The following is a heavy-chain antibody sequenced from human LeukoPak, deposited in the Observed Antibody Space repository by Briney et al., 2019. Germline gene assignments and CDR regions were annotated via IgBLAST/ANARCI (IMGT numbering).Heavy chain of an antibody. Sequence: ASVTVSCKASGYTFTSNSISWVRHAPGQGLEWMGWISAYNGNTNYAQKLQGRVTMTTDTPTSTAYMELRSLRSDDTAVYYCARRYSSRHTTFDYWGQGTLVTVSS. CDR1: GYTFTSNS. V-gene: IGHV1-18*01. J-gene: IGHJ4*02. CDR3: ARRYSSRHTTFDY. CDR2: ISAYNGNT. D-gene: IGHD6-13*01.